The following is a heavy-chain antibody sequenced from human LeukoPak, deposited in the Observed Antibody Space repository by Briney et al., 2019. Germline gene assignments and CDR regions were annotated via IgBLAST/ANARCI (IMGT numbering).Heavy chain of an antibody. D-gene: IGHD1-7*01. J-gene: IGHJ4*02. V-gene: IGHV1-2*02. CDR3: ARYNWNYGLGWPLDY. Sequence: AASVKVSCKASGYTFTSYYMHWVRQAPGQGLEWMGWINPNSGGTNYAQKFQGRVTMTRDTSISTAYMELSRLRSDDTAVYYCARYNWNYGLGWPLDYWGQGTLVTVSS. CDR2: INPNSGGT. CDR1: GYTFTSYY.